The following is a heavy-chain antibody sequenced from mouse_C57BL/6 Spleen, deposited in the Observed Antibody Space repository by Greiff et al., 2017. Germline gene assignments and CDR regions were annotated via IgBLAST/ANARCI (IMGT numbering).Heavy chain of an antibody. CDR3: AKSPETMPDY. J-gene: IGHJ2*01. Sequence: QVQLQQSGPELVKPGASVKISCKASGYSFTSYYIHWVKQRPGQGLEWIGWIYPGRGNTKYHEKFKGKATLTAETASSTTYMQLSSLTSADSAVSYCAKSPETMPDYWGQGTTLTVSS. CDR2: IYPGRGNT. V-gene: IGHV1-66*01. CDR1: GYSFTSYY.